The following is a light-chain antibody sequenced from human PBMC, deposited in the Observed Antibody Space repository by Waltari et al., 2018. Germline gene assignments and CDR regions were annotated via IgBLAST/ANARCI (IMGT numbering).Light chain of an antibody. CDR1: SSHVGGYNY. Sequence: QSALTQPASVSGSPGQSITISCTGTSSHVGGYNYVPWYQQHPGKAHKLMICDVSNRPSGVSNRFSGSKSGNTASLTISGLQAEDEADYYCSSYISSSTLEVFGGGTRLTVL. V-gene: IGLV2-14*03. J-gene: IGLJ3*02. CDR3: SSYISSSTLEV. CDR2: DVS.